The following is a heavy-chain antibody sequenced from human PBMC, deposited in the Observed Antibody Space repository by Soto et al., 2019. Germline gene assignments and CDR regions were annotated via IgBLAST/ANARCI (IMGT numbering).Heavy chain of an antibody. D-gene: IGHD3-22*01. Sequence: QVQLVQSGAEAKQSGASVKVSCKASGYDFTAYDINWVRQASGQGLEWMGWMNPINGATGTARRFQGRVSLSRNTATGTAYLELTSLRSDDTAVYYCARGGSGYVWFNEFWGQGTLVTVSS. V-gene: IGHV1-8*02. J-gene: IGHJ4*02. CDR1: GYDFTAYD. CDR3: ARGGSGYVWFNEF. CDR2: MNPINGAT.